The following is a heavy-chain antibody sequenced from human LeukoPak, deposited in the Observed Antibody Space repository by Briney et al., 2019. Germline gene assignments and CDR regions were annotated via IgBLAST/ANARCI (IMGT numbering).Heavy chain of an antibody. Sequence: SETLSPTCTVSGGSISSGSYYWSWIRQPAGKGLEWIGRIYTSGSTNYNPSLKSRVTISVDTSKNQFSLKLSSVTAADTAVYYCARVSNGGGWGDGFDYWGQGTLVTVSS. CDR1: GGSISSGSYY. J-gene: IGHJ4*02. V-gene: IGHV4-61*02. CDR3: ARVSNGGGWGDGFDY. CDR2: IYTSGST. D-gene: IGHD3-16*01.